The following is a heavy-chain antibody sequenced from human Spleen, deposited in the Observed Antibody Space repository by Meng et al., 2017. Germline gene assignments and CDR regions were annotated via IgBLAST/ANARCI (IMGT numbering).Heavy chain of an antibody. V-gene: IGHV4-31*03. J-gene: IGHJ5*02. D-gene: IGHD3-10*01. CDR1: GGSISIGVYY. CDR2: IYYSGTT. Sequence: QVPLQGSGPGLVKPSQPLSLPCTVSGGSISIGVYYWNWIRHHPGKGLEWIGYIYYSGTTYYNPSLKSRVTMSVETSKNQFSLKLSSVTAADTAVYFCARDGVGYGSGTNKWFDPWGQGTLVTVSS. CDR3: ARDGVGYGSGTNKWFDP.